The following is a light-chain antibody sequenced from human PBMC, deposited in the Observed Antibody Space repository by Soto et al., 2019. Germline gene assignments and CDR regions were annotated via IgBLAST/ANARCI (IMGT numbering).Light chain of an antibody. CDR2: YIS. J-gene: IGKJ5*01. Sequence: EIVMTQSTATLSVSPGETASLSCRASQSAGNFLAWYQQKPGQAPRLLIYYISTRATGIPARFSGSGSGTEFTLTISSLQSEDFAVYYCQQYNNLPITFGQGTRLEI. CDR1: QSAGNF. CDR3: QQYNNLPIT. V-gene: IGKV3D-15*01.